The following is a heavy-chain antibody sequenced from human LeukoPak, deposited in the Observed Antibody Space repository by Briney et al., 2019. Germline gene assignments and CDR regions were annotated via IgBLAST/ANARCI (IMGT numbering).Heavy chain of an antibody. D-gene: IGHD3-16*01. CDR1: GFIFSSYG. CDR2: IRYDGSKK. J-gene: IGHJ4*02. V-gene: IGHV3-30*02. CDR3: ASLITPYYFDY. Sequence: GGSLRLSCAASGFIFSSYGMHWVRQAPGKGLEWVAFIRYDGSKKYYADSVKGRFTISRDNSKNTLYLQMNSLRAEDTAVYYCASLITPYYFDYWGQGTLVTVSS.